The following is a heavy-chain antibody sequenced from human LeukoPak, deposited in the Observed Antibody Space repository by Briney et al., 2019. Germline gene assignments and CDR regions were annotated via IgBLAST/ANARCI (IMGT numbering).Heavy chain of an antibody. V-gene: IGHV3-64D*06. CDR1: GFSVRSSY. CDR3: VPPGRVLQTFDY. Sequence: PGGSLRLSCAASGFSVRSSYMSWVRQAPGKGLEYVSAISSNGGSTYYADSVKGRFTISRDNSKNTLYLQMSSLRAEDTAVYYCVPPGRVLQTFDYWGQGTLVTVSS. D-gene: IGHD1-26*01. CDR2: ISSNGGST. J-gene: IGHJ4*02.